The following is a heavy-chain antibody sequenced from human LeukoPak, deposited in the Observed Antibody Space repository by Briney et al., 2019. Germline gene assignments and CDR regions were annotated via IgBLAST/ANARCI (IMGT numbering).Heavy chain of an antibody. CDR2: IVVGSGNT. CDR1: GFTFTSSA. D-gene: IGHD5-12*01. V-gene: IGHV1-58*02. Sequence: SVKVSCKASGFTFTSSAMQWVRQARGQRLEWIGWIVVGSGNTNYAKKFQERVTITRDMSTSTAYMELSSLRSEDTAVYYCAADRKTSYIVATIDYYYMDVWGKGTTVTVSS. J-gene: IGHJ6*03. CDR3: AADRKTSYIVATIDYYYMDV.